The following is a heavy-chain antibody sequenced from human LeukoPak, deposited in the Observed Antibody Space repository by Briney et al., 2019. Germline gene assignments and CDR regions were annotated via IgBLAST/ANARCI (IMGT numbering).Heavy chain of an antibody. J-gene: IGHJ4*02. Sequence: ASVKVSCKASGYTFTGYYMHWVRQAPGQGLEWMGLMNPNSGNTGYAQKFQGRVTITRNTSISTAYMELSSLRSEDTAVYYCARGYRIAAAGSRYYFDYWGQGTLVTVSS. CDR3: ARGYRIAAAGSRYYFDY. CDR2: MNPNSGNT. D-gene: IGHD6-13*01. V-gene: IGHV1-8*03. CDR1: GYTFTGYY.